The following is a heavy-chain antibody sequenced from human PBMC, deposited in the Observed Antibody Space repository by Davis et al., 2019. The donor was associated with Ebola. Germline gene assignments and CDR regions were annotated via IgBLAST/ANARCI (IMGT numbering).Heavy chain of an antibody. D-gene: IGHD2-15*01. J-gene: IGHJ6*03. CDR2: INAGNGNT. Sequence: ASVKVSCKASGYTFTGYYIHWVRQAPGQRLEWMGWINAGNGNTKYSPKFQGRVTIARDASASTGYMELSSLTSEDTAVYYCARNPPEGGYYFYYMDVWGEGTTVTVSS. CDR3: ARNPPEGGYYFYYMDV. V-gene: IGHV1-3*01. CDR1: GYTFTGYY.